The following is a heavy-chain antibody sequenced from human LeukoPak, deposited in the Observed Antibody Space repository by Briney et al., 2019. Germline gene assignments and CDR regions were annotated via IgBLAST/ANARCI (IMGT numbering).Heavy chain of an antibody. CDR3: AKTSISGGDFDY. V-gene: IGHV3-23*01. D-gene: IGHD3-10*01. Sequence: GGSLRLSCAASGFTFSSYAMSWVRQAPGKGLEWVSAISGSGGSTYYADSVRGRFTISRDNSKNTLYLQMNSLRAEDTAVYYCAKTSISGGDFDYWGQGTLVTVSS. J-gene: IGHJ4*02. CDR1: GFTFSSYA. CDR2: ISGSGGST.